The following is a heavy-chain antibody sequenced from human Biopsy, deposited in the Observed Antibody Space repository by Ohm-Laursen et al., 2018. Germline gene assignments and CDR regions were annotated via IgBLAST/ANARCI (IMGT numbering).Heavy chain of an antibody. CDR1: GYTFTNYD. CDR3: AKSPLGNQAYHDS. V-gene: IGHV1-8*01. D-gene: IGHD3-16*01. CDR2: MNPNNGEI. Sequence: GSSVKVSCKSSGYTFTNYDINWVRQATGQGLEWMAWMNPNNGEIGSADKFQGRVTLTRDTSISTAYMELSSLTSEDTAVYYCAKSPLGNQAYHDSWGQGTLVTVSS. J-gene: IGHJ4*02.